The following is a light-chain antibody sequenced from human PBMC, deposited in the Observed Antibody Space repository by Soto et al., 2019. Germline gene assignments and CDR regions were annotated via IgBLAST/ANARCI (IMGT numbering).Light chain of an antibody. J-gene: IGKJ1*01. CDR1: QSVSSN. CDR3: QQYNNWPRT. V-gene: IGKV3-15*01. CDR2: GAS. Sequence: EIVMTPSPATLSVSPGERATLSCRASQSVSSNLAWYQQKPGQAPRLLIYGASTRATGIPARFSGSGSGTEFTLTISSLQSEDFAVYYCQQYNNWPRTFGQRTKVDIK.